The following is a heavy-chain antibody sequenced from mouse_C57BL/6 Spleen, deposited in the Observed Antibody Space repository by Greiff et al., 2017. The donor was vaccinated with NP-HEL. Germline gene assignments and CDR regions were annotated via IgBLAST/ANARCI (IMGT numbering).Heavy chain of an antibody. CDR1: GFNIKNTY. CDR3: ATLYGSSRPWFAY. V-gene: IGHV14-3*01. J-gene: IGHJ3*01. Sequence: VQLKESVAELVRPGASVKLSCTASGFNIKNTYMHWVKQRPEQGLEWIGRIDPANGNTKYAPKFQGKATITADTSSNTAYLQLSSLTSEDTAIYYCATLYGSSRPWFAYWGQGTLVTVSA. CDR2: IDPANGNT. D-gene: IGHD1-1*01.